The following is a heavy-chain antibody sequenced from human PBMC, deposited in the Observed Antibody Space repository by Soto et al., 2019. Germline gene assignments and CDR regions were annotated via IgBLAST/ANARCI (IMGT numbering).Heavy chain of an antibody. Sequence: ASVKVSCKASGYTFTGYYMHWVRQAPGQGLEWMGWINPNSGGTNYAQKFQGRVTMTRDTSISTAYMELSRLRSDDTAVYYCASNGRLGTAITIFGVVIPRAEYYYGMDVWGQGTTVTV. CDR1: GYTFTGYY. V-gene: IGHV1-2*02. CDR3: ASNGRLGTAITIFGVVIPRAEYYYGMDV. J-gene: IGHJ6*02. CDR2: INPNSGGT. D-gene: IGHD3-3*01.